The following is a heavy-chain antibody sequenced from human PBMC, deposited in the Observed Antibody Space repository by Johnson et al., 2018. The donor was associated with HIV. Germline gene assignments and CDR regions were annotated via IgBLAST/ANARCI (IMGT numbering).Heavy chain of an antibody. V-gene: IGHV3-20*04. CDR3: ARGTVCGGDCYSRAFDI. CDR2: INWNGGST. Sequence: MQLVESGGGVVRPGGSLRLSCAAFGFTFDDYGMSWVRQAPEKGLEWVSGINWNGGSTGYADSVKGRFTISRDSSKNTLYLQMNSLRVEDMAVYYCARGTVCGGDCYSRAFDIWGQGTMVIVSS. J-gene: IGHJ3*02. D-gene: IGHD2-21*02. CDR1: GFTFDDYG.